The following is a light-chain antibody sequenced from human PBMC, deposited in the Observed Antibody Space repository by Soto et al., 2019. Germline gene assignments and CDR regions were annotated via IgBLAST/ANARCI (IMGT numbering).Light chain of an antibody. CDR3: QQDCNSPTT. CDR1: QSIDNNY. J-gene: IGKJ3*01. V-gene: IGKV3-20*01. CDR2: GIS. Sequence: EIVLTQSPGTLSLSPGERATLSCRASQSIDNNYFAWYQHKPGQGPRLLIYGISTRATGIPARFSGSGSGTDFTLTINRLEPGDFAMDYWQQDCNSPTTFGPGTKVDI.